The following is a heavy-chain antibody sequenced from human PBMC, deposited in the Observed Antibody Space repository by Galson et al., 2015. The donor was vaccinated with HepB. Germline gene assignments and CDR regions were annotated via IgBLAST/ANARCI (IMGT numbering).Heavy chain of an antibody. J-gene: IGHJ6*03. CDR2: INPNSGGT. CDR3: AGGEFTIRVMVQGVIKGPWDYYYYMDV. D-gene: IGHD3-10*01. Sequence: SVKVSCKASGYTFTGYYMHWVRQAPGQGLEWMGRINPNSGGTNYAQKFQGRVTMTRDTSISTAYMELSRLRSDDTAVYYCAGGEFTIRVMVQGVIKGPWDYYYYMDVWGKGTTVTVSS. CDR1: GYTFTGYY. V-gene: IGHV1-2*06.